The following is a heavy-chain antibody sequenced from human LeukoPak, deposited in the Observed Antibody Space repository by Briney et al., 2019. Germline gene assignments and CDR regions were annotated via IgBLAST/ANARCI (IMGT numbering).Heavy chain of an antibody. D-gene: IGHD6-6*01. CDR2: ISAYNGNT. CDR3: AREFEYSSSPFAAASDI. CDR1: GYTFTSYG. V-gene: IGHV1-18*01. Sequence: ASVKVSCKASGYTFTSYGISWVRQAPGQGLEWMGWISAYNGNTNYAQKLQGRVTMTTDTSTSTAYMELRSLRSDDTAVYYCAREFEYSSSPFAAASDISGQGTMVTASS. J-gene: IGHJ3*02.